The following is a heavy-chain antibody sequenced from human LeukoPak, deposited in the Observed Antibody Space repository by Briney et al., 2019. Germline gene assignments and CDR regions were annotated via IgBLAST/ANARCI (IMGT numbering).Heavy chain of an antibody. Sequence: PGGSLRLSCAASGFTFSSYAMSWVRQAPGKGLEWVSAISGSGGSTYYADSVKGRFTISRDNSKNTLYLQMNSLRAEDTAVCYCAKDTTMIVTNNWFDPWGQGTLVTVSS. CDR3: AKDTTMIVTNNWFDP. CDR1: GFTFSSYA. D-gene: IGHD3-22*01. CDR2: ISGSGGST. J-gene: IGHJ5*02. V-gene: IGHV3-23*01.